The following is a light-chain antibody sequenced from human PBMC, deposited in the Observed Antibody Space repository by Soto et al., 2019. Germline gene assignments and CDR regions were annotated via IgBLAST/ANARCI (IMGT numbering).Light chain of an antibody. CDR2: AAS. CDR3: QQYYSYPLYT. CDR1: QGISSY. V-gene: IGKV1-8*01. J-gene: IGKJ2*01. Sequence: IRMTQSPSSFSSSTGDRFTITCRASQGISSYLAWYQQKPGKAPKILIYAASTLQSGVPSRFSGSGSGTDFTLTISCLQSEDFATYYCQQYYSYPLYTFGQGTKLEIK.